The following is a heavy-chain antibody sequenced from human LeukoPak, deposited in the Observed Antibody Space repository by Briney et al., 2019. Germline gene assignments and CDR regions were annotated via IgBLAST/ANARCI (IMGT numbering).Heavy chain of an antibody. CDR3: ARVSGYCSSTSCRTLDY. CDR2: IYHSGST. D-gene: IGHD2-2*01. J-gene: IGHJ4*02. Sequence: SETLSLTCAVSGGSISSSNWWSWVRQPPGKGLEWIGEIYHSGSTNYNPSLKSRVTISVDKSKNQFSLKLSSVTAADTAVYYCARVSGYCSSTSCRTLDYWGQGTLVTVS. CDR1: GGSISSSNW. V-gene: IGHV4-4*02.